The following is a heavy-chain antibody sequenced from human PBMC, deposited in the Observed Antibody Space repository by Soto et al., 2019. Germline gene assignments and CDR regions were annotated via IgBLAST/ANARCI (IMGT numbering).Heavy chain of an antibody. CDR1: GYSISSGYY. CDR3: ARDDCSGGSCYSDYGTDV. CDR2: IYHSGST. V-gene: IGHV4-38-2*01. J-gene: IGHJ6*02. D-gene: IGHD2-15*01. Sequence: SETLSLTCAVSGYSISSGYYWGWIRQPPGKGLEWIGSIYHSGSTYYNPSLKSRVTISVDTSKNQFSLKLSSVTAADTAVYYCARDDCSGGSCYSDYGTDVWGQGTTVTAP.